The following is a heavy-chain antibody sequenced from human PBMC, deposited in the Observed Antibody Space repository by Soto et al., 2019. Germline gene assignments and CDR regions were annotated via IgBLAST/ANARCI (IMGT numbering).Heavy chain of an antibody. V-gene: IGHV4-30-4*01. CDR1: GGSISDGAYY. Sequence: QVQLQESGPGLLKPSQTLSLTCTVSGGSISDGAYYWSWIPQPPGKGLEWIGHIYDSGNTYNNPSLKSRLTISVDTSKNHFSLNLNSVTAADTAVYYCASGLSGDKVDQWGQGTLVTVSS. D-gene: IGHD2-21*01. CDR2: IYDSGNT. J-gene: IGHJ4*02. CDR3: ASGLSGDKVDQ.